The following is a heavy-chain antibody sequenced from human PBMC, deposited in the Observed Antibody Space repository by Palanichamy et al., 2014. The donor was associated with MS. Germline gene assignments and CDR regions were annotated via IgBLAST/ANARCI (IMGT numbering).Heavy chain of an antibody. CDR1: GDSISSSSYY. Sequence: QLQVQESGPGLVKPSETLSLTCTVSGDSISSSSYYWGWIRQPPGKGLEWIATIYYSGTTHYNPSLKSRATISVDTSKNQLSLKLSSVTAADTAVYYCARHSGSYDFDYWGQGTLVTVSS. CDR2: IYYSGTT. CDR3: ARHSGSYDFDY. D-gene: IGHD1-26*01. V-gene: IGHV4-39*01. J-gene: IGHJ4*02.